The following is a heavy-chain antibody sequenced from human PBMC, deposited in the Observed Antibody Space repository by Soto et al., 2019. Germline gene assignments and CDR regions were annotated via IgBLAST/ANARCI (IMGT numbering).Heavy chain of an antibody. CDR3: ARGRRYCTTTSCYPPALFPYGMDV. CDR1: GYTSTNYD. D-gene: IGHD2-2*01. V-gene: IGHV1-8*01. CDR2: INPDSDNT. J-gene: IGHJ6*02. Sequence: GASVKVSCKTSGYTSTNYDINWVRQAAEQGLEWMGWINPDSDNTGYAQKFQGRVTMTRDTSISTAYMELNSLRSEDTAVYYCARGRRYCTTTSCYPPALFPYGMDVWGQGTTVTVSS.